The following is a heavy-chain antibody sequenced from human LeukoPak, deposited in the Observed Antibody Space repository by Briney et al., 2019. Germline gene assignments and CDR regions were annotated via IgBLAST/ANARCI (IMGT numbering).Heavy chain of an antibody. V-gene: IGHV6-1*01. CDR1: GDSVSSNSAA. J-gene: IGHJ4*02. CDR3: ARGGDYEGGFDY. CDR2: TYYRSKWYN. D-gene: IGHD4-17*01. Sequence: SQTLSLTCAISGDSVSSNSAAWNWIRQSPSRGLEWLGRTYYRSKWYNDYAVSVKSRVTINPDTSKNQFSLQLNSVTPEDTAGYYCARGGDYEGGFDYWGQGTLVTVSS.